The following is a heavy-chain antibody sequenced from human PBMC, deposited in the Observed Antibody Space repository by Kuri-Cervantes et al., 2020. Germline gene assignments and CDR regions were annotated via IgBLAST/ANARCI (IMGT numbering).Heavy chain of an antibody. Sequence: ESLKISCTVSGGSISGSSYYWGWIRQPPGKGLEWIASVTNGGTTSHNPSLKSRVTISVDTSKNQFSLKLTSVTAADTAVYYCGRASEKSSSWGTNNEAFDVWGQGTMVTVSS. J-gene: IGHJ3*01. CDR3: GRASEKSSSWGTNNEAFDV. V-gene: IGHV4-39*01. CDR2: VTNGGTT. CDR1: GGSISGSSYY. D-gene: IGHD2-2*01.